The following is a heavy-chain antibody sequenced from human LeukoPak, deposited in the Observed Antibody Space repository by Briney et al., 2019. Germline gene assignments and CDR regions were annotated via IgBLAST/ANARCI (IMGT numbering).Heavy chain of an antibody. V-gene: IGHV1-18*01. CDR3: ARDVRYYDSSGYYDGFDI. CDR2: ISAYNGNT. Sequence: ASVKVSCKASGYTFTRYGISWVRQAPGQGLEWMGRISAYNGNTNYAQKLQGRVTMTTDTSTSTAYMELRSLRSDDTAVYYCARDVRYYDSSGYYDGFDIWGQGTMVTVSS. J-gene: IGHJ3*02. D-gene: IGHD3-22*01. CDR1: GYTFTRYG.